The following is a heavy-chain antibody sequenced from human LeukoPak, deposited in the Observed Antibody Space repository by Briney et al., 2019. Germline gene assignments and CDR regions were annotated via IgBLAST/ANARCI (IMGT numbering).Heavy chain of an antibody. D-gene: IGHD3-9*01. Sequence: SETLSLTCSVSGDSISSSGYYWSWIRQPPGKGLEWIGEVNHSGITNYNPSLKSRVTISVDTSKNQFSLKLSSVTAADTAVYYCARGRRRHVLRYFDCLDVWGQGTTVTVSS. CDR3: ARGRRRHVLRYFDCLDV. CDR2: VNHSGIT. V-gene: IGHV4-39*07. CDR1: GDSISSSGYY. J-gene: IGHJ6*02.